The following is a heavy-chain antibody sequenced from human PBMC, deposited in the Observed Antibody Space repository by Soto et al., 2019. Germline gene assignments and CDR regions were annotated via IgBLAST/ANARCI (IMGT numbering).Heavy chain of an antibody. Sequence: SETLSLTCTVSGGSISSYYWSWIRQPPGKGLEWIGYIYYSGSTNYNPSLKSRVTISVDTSKNQFSLKLSSVTAADTAVYYCARYSRGWYKYAFDIWGQGTMVTVSS. CDR1: GGSISSYY. CDR3: ARYSRGWYKYAFDI. D-gene: IGHD6-19*01. CDR2: IYYSGST. V-gene: IGHV4-59*01. J-gene: IGHJ3*02.